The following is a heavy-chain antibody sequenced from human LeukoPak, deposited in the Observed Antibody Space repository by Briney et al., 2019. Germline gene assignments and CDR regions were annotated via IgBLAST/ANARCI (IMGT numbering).Heavy chain of an antibody. CDR1: GFTFATSG. V-gene: IGHV3-48*02. J-gene: IGHJ4*02. CDR2: ISDAGNTI. CDR3: SRAQWVVREIGHY. D-gene: IGHD6-19*01. Sequence: GGSLRLSCAASGFTFATSGMDWVRQPPGKGLEWLAYISDAGNTIYYSAYVKRRFTASRDNAKKLLLLQMNRMRDEETAIYYCSRAQWVVREIGHYWGQGTLVTVSS.